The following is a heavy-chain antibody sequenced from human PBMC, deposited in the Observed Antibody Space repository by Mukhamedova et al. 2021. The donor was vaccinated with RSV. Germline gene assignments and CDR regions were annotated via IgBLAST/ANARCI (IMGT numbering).Heavy chain of an antibody. CDR3: ARTGTSTRDY. D-gene: IGHD5/OR15-5a*01. J-gene: IGHJ4*02. Sequence: GKGLEWVSYISSRGSTIYYADSVKGRFTISRDNAKSSLYLQMNSLRAEDTAVYFCARTGTSTRDYWGQGTLVTVSS. V-gene: IGHV3-48*03. CDR2: ISSRGSTI.